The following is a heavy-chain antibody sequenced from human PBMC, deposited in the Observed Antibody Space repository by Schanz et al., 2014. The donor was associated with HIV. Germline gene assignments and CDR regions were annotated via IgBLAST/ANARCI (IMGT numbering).Heavy chain of an antibody. CDR2: ISYDGRNK. Sequence: QVQLVESGGGVAQPGRSLRLSCAASGFTFSTYGMHWVRQAPGKGLEWLAVISYDGRNKKFANSVKGRFTISRDNSKNTLYLQIKSLRTEDTAVYYCAKDRNYYDDRYIGKGNYYYYYGMDVWGQGTTVTVSS. V-gene: IGHV3-30*18. J-gene: IGHJ6*02. CDR3: AKDRNYYDDRYIGKGNYYYYYGMDV. CDR1: GFTFSTYG. D-gene: IGHD3-22*01.